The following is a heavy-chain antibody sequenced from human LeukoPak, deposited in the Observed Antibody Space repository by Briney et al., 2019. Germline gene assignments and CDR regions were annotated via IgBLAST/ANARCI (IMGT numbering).Heavy chain of an antibody. Sequence: GSSVKVSCKASGGTFSSYAISWVRQAPGQGLEWMGGIIPIFGTANYAQKFQGRVTITADESTSTAYMELSSLRSEDTAVYYCARAPGGYSSSRGNLYYYYYGMDVWGKGTTVTVSS. J-gene: IGHJ6*04. CDR1: GGTFSSYA. V-gene: IGHV1-69*19. CDR2: IIPIFGTA. CDR3: ARAPGGYSSSRGNLYYYYYGMDV. D-gene: IGHD6-13*01.